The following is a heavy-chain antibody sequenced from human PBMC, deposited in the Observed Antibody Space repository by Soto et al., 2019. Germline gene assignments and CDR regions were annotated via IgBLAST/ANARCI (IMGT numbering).Heavy chain of an antibody. CDR3: XXDLTXGLVDH. V-gene: IGHV1-18*01. CDR2: ISAYNGNT. J-gene: IGHJ4*02. CDR1: GYTFTSXG. Sequence: QVQLVQSGAEVKKPGASVKVSCKASGYTFTSXGXXXXXXXXXXGLEWMGWISAYNGNTNYAQKLQGRVTMTTDTXXXXXXXXXXXXXXXXXXXXXCXXDLTXGLVDHWGQGTLVTVSS. D-gene: IGHD3-9*01.